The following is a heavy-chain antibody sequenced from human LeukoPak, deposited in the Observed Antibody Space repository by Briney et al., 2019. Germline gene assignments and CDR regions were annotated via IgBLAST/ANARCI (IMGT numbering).Heavy chain of an antibody. D-gene: IGHD1-14*01. J-gene: IGHJ4*02. CDR2: LYSDGNT. V-gene: IGHV3-53*01. CDR1: GFTVITND. CDR3: ARGVEPLAANTLAY. Sequence: LSGGSLRLSCAASGFTVITNDMTWVRQAPGKGLEWVSVLYSDGNTKYAASVQGRFTISRDNSKNTLYLEMNSLSPDDTAVYYCARGVEPLAANTLAYWGQGTLVTVSS.